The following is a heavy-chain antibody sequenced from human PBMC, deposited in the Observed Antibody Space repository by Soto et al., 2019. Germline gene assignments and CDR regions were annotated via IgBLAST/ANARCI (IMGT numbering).Heavy chain of an antibody. CDR1: GFTFSSYG. CDR2: IWYDGSNK. Sequence: GGSLRLSCAASGFTFSSYGMHWVRQAPGKGLEWVAVIWYDGSNKYYADSVKDRFTISRDNSKNTLYLQMNSLRAEDTAVYYCAREVEVRSSSWYTPYYYYYGMDVWGQGTTVTVSS. CDR3: AREVEVRSSSWYTPYYYYYGMDV. J-gene: IGHJ6*02. D-gene: IGHD6-13*01. V-gene: IGHV3-33*01.